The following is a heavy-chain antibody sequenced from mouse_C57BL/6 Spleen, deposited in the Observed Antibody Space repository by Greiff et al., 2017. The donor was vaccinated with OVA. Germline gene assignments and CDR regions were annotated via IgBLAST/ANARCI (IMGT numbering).Heavy chain of an antibody. D-gene: IGHD1-1*01. CDR2: ISSGSSTI. J-gene: IGHJ1*03. CDR1: GFTFSDYG. CDR3: ANNYGGYFDV. Sequence: EVQLQESGGGLVKPGGSLKLSCAASGFTFSDYGMHWVRQAPEKGLEWVAYISSGSSTIYYADTVKGRFTISRDNAKNTLFLQMTSLRSEDTAMYYCANNYGGYFDVWGTGTTVTVSS. V-gene: IGHV5-17*01.